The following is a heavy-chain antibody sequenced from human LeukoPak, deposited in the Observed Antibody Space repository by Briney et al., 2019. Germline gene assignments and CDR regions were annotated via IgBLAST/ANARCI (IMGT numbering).Heavy chain of an antibody. CDR3: ARSRDNRGYEARHLDY. CDR2: IIPILGIA. Sequence: GASVKVSCKASGGTFSSYAISWVRQAPGQGLEWMGRIIPILGIANYAQKFQCRVTITADKSTSTAYMELSSLRSEDTAVYYCARSRDNRGYEARHLDYWGQGTLVTVSS. D-gene: IGHD1-14*01. V-gene: IGHV1-69*04. CDR1: GGTFSSYA. J-gene: IGHJ4*02.